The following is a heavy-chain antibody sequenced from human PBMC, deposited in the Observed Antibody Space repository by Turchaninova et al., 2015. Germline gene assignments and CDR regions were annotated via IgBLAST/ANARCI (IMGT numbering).Heavy chain of an antibody. D-gene: IGHD6-13*01. CDR1: GCNFNTYW. V-gene: IGHV3-7*03. CDR2: INDHGRWQ. Sequence: EEQLVESGGGLVQPGGSLRLSCAASGCNFNTYWMSWVRQAPGEGLEGVGNINDHGRWQYYVYSVKGRFHISRDNANNFLYLQMNTLRAEDTGVYYCVSGGSSHDRWGQGTLVTVSA. CDR3: VSGGSSHDR. J-gene: IGHJ5*02.